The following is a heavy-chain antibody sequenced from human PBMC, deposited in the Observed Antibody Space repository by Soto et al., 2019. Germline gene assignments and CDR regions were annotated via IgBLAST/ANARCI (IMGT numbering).Heavy chain of an antibody. J-gene: IGHJ6*02. D-gene: IGHD1-20*01. V-gene: IGHV2-70*13. Sequence: LVNPTETLTLTCTFSGFSITSPGMSVSWIRQPPGRALEWLALIERDDDDKYYSTSLKTRLTISKDTRKNQVVLTMANMDPADTATYYCARSIRGPRKFNGMDVWGQGTTVTVSS. CDR3: ARSIRGPRKFNGMDV. CDR2: IERDDDDK. CDR1: GFSITSPGMS.